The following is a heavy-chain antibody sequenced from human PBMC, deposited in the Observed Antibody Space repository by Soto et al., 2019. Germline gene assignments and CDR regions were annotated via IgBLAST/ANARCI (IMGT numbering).Heavy chain of an antibody. J-gene: IGHJ4*02. CDR1: GFTFSASA. CDR2: LRSKASSCAI. CDR3: TRVETAPLDY. V-gene: IGHV3-73*01. D-gene: IGHD2-15*01. Sequence: PGGSLSLSCAASGFTFSASAMHWVRQASGKGLQWFVRLRSKASSCAIAYAASVKGRVIICRDDSKNTAYLQMNSLTTEDTAGYYCTRVETAPLDYWAEGSLVTVYS.